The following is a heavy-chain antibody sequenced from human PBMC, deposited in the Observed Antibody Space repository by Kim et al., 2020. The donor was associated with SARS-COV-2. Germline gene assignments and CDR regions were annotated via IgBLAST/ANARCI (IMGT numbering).Heavy chain of an antibody. D-gene: IGHD1-7*01. CDR3: AKDNGSSNWNFVDY. J-gene: IGHJ4*02. V-gene: IGHV3-9*01. Sequence: AGSVKGRSTISSDNAESSRYLQMNSLRVEDTALYYCAKDNGSSNWNFVDYWGQGTLVTVSS.